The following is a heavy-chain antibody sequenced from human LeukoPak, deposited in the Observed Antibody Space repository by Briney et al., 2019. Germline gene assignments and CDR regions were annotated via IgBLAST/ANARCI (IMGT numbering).Heavy chain of an antibody. Sequence: PSETLSLTCTVSGGSISSSSYYWSWIRQPPGKGLEWIAFIHSSGSTGYNPSLKSRFTISVDTSKNHFSLKVTSMSAADTGVYYCARSLPGAIGAADFWGQGTLVTVSS. V-gene: IGHV4-61*03. CDR1: GGSISSSSYY. D-gene: IGHD6-13*01. J-gene: IGHJ4*02. CDR3: ARSLPGAIGAADF. CDR2: IHSSGST.